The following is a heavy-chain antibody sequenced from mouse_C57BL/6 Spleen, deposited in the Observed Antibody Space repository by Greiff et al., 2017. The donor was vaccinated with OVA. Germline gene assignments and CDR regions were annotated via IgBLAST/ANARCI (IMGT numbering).Heavy chain of an antibody. V-gene: IGHV2-2*01. J-gene: IGHJ1*03. CDR1: GFSLTSYG. CDR3: ARMGGSYWYFDV. CDR2: IWSGGST. D-gene: IGHD4-1*01. Sequence: QVQLKQSGPGLVQPSQSLSITCTVSGFSLTSYGVHWVRQSPGKGLEWLGVIWSGGSTDYNAAFISSLSISKDNSKSQVFFKMNSLQADDTAIYYCARMGGSYWYFDVWGTGTTVTVSS.